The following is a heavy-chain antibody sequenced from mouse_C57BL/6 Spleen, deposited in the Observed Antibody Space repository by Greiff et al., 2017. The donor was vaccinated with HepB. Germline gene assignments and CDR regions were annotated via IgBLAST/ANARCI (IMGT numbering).Heavy chain of an antibody. CDR3: AKNANYYGSSYFAY. V-gene: IGHV2-5*01. CDR2: IWRGGST. Sequence: VQRVESGPGLVQPSQSLSITCTVSGFSLTSYGVHWVRQSPGKGLEWLGVIWRGGSTDYNAAFMSRLSITKDNSKSQVFFKMNSLQADDTAIYYCAKNANYYGSSYFAYWGQGTLVTVSA. J-gene: IGHJ3*01. D-gene: IGHD1-1*01. CDR1: GFSLTSYG.